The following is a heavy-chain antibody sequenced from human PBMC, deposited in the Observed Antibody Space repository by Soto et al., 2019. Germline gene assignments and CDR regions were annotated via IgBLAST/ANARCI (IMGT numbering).Heavy chain of an antibody. V-gene: IGHV3-72*01. CDR3: AREGIAAAGPTYYYYYYGMDV. CDR2: TRNKANSYTT. CDR1: GFTFSDHY. D-gene: IGHD6-13*01. J-gene: IGHJ6*02. Sequence: GGSLRLSCAASGFTFSDHYMDWVRQAPGKGLEWVGRTRNKANSYTTEYAASVKGRFTISRDDSKNSLYLQMNSLKTEDTAVYYCAREGIAAAGPTYYYYYYGMDVWGQGTLVTVSS.